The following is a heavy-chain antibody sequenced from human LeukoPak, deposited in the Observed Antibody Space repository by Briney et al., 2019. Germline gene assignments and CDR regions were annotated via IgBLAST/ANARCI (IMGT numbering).Heavy chain of an antibody. J-gene: IGHJ3*02. CDR3: ARAAPRAWSAFDI. V-gene: IGHV4-59*01. CDR1: GGSISSYY. D-gene: IGHD2-8*01. Sequence: SETLSLTCTVSGGSISSYYWSWTRQPPGKGLEWIGYIYYSGSTNYNPSLKSRVTISVDTSKNQFSLKLSSVTAADTAVYYCARAAPRAWSAFDIWGQGTMVTVSS. CDR2: IYYSGST.